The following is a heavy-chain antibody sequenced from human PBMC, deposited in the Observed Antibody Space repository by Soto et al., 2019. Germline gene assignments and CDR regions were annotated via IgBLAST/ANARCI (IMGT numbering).Heavy chain of an antibody. CDR1: GFTFSSYS. J-gene: IGHJ4*02. CDR2: ISSSSSTI. CDR3: AREGSGYSGLSADY. D-gene: IGHD5-12*01. Sequence: PVGSLRLSCAASGFTFSSYSMNWVRQAPGKGLEWVSYISSSSSTIYYADSVKGRFTISRDNAKHSLYLQMNSLRAEDTAVYYCAREGSGYSGLSADYWGQGTLVTVSS. V-gene: IGHV3-48*01.